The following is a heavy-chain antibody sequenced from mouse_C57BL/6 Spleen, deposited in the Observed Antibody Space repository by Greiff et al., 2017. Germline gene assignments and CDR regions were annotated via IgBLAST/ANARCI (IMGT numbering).Heavy chain of an antibody. V-gene: IGHV1-39*01. D-gene: IGHD1-1*01. CDR1: GYSFTDYN. CDR2: LNPNYGTT. Sequence: EVQLQQSGPELVKPGASVKISCKASGYSFTDYNMNWVKQRNGKSLEWIGVLNPNYGTTSYNQKFKGKATLTVDQYYSTAYMQLTSLTSEDSAVXYCARRNYYGGSWFAYWGQGTLVTVSA. CDR3: ARRNYYGGSWFAY. J-gene: IGHJ3*01.